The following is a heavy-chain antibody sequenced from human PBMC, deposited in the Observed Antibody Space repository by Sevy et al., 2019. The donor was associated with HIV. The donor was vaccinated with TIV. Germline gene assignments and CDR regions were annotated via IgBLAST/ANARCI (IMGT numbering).Heavy chain of an antibody. Sequence: SETLSLNCTVSGASIRDSSYYWAWIRKPPGKGLERIGNISYYGETYYTSSLKRQVTISVYTSKNQFSLSLTSVTAADTAIYFCARSMDQQLYAFDIWGQGTMVTVAS. J-gene: IGHJ3*02. CDR3: ARSMDQQLYAFDI. V-gene: IGHV4-39*01. CDR2: ISYYGET. CDR1: GASIRDSSYY. D-gene: IGHD1-1*01.